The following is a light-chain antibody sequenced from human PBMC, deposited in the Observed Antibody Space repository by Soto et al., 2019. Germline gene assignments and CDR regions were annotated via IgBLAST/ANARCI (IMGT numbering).Light chain of an antibody. CDR2: DAS. J-gene: IGKJ1*01. V-gene: IGKV1-5*01. CDR3: QQYNSRT. CDR1: QSISSW. Sequence: DIQMTQSPSTLSASVGDRVTITCRASQSISSWLAWYQQKPGKAPKLLIYDASSLESGVPSRFSGSGSGTEFTLTISSLQPDDFVTYYCQQYNSRTFGQGTKVEIK.